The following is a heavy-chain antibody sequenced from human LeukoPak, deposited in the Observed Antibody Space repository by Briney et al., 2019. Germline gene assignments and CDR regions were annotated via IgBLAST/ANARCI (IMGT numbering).Heavy chain of an antibody. Sequence: GGSLRLSCAASRFTFSTYSMSWVRQAPGKGLEWVSSISSGSDYLYYADSVKGRFTISRDNAKNSLYLQMNSLTAEDTAVYYCARSAYCSSSSCLEGSGYSSFDYWGQGTLVTVSS. D-gene: IGHD2-2*01. CDR2: ISSGSDYL. J-gene: IGHJ4*02. CDR1: RFTFSTYS. CDR3: ARSAYCSSSSCLEGSGYSSFDY. V-gene: IGHV3-21*01.